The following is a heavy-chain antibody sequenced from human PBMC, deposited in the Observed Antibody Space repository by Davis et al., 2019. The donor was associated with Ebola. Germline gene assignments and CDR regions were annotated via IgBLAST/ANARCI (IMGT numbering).Heavy chain of an antibody. CDR2: INPNSGGT. CDR3: ARACIAAAGRGMDV. J-gene: IGHJ6*02. Sequence: ASVKVSCKASGYTFTSYGISWVRQAPGQGLEWMGWINPNSGGTNYAQKFQGRVTMTRDTSISTAYMELSRLRSDDTAVYYCARACIAAAGRGMDVWGQGTTVTVSS. D-gene: IGHD6-13*01. V-gene: IGHV1-2*02. CDR1: GYTFTSYG.